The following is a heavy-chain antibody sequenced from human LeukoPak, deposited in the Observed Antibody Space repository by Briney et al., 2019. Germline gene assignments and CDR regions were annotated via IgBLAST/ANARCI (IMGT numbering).Heavy chain of an antibody. CDR3: ARHWFPPSARRPWFDP. D-gene: IGHD3-10*01. Sequence: SETLSLTCAVYGGSFSGYYWSWIRQPPGKGLEWIGEINHSGSTNYNPSLKSRVTISVDTSKNQFSLKLSSVTAADTAVYYCARHWFPPSARRPWFDPWGQGTLVTVSS. J-gene: IGHJ5*02. CDR2: INHSGST. V-gene: IGHV4-34*01. CDR1: GGSFSGYY.